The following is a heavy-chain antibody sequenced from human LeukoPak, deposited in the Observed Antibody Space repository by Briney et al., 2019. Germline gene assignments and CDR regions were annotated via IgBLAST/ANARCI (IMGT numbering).Heavy chain of an antibody. D-gene: IGHD2-8*01. CDR3: ATSFTSGAFDI. J-gene: IGHJ3*02. CDR1: GFTFSSYG. CDR2: IWYDGSNK. Sequence: GRSLRLYCSASGFTFSSYGMHWVRQAPGKGLEWVAVIWYDGSNKYYADSVKGRFIISRDNSKNTLYLQMNSLRAEDTAVYYCATSFTSGAFDIWGQGTMVTVSS. V-gene: IGHV3-33*01.